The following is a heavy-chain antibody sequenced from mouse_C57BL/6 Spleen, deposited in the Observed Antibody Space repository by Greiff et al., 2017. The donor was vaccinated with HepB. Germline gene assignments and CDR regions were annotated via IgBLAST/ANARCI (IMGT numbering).Heavy chain of an antibody. Sequence: VQLQQSGPELVKPGASVKISCKASGYSFTGYYMNWVKQSPEKSLEWIGEINPSTGGTTYNQKFKAKATLTVDKSSSTAYMQLKSLTSEDSAVYYCARRGDGYPYYAMDYWSQGTSVTVSS. CDR1: GYSFTGYY. CDR3: ARRGDGYPYYAMDY. CDR2: INPSTGGT. J-gene: IGHJ4*01. V-gene: IGHV1-42*01. D-gene: IGHD2-3*01.